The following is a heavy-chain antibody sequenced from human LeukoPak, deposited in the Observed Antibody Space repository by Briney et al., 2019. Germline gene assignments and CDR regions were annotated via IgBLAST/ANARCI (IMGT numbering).Heavy chain of an antibody. D-gene: IGHD3-10*01. CDR2: IWSDGSNK. CDR1: GFTFSDYG. J-gene: IGHJ4*02. CDR3: VRASGSFDY. Sequence: GGSLRLSCAASGFTFSDYGIHWVRQAPGKGLEWVAVIWSDGSNKYYADSVKGRFTISRDNSKKTLYLQMNSLRVEDTAVYYCVRASGSFDYWGQGALVTVSS. V-gene: IGHV3-33*01.